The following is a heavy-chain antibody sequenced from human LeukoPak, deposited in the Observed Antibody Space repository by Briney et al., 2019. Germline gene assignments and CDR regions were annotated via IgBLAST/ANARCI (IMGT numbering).Heavy chain of an antibody. Sequence: PGGSLRLSCAASGFTVSSNYMSWVRQAPGKGLEWVSVIYSGGSTYYADSVKGRFTISRDNSKNTLYLQMNSLRAEDTAVYYCARDFTDCSSTSCYPYYYYYMDVWGKGTTVTVSS. V-gene: IGHV3-66*01. CDR3: ARDFTDCSSTSCYPYYYYYMDV. CDR1: GFTVSSNY. CDR2: IYSGGST. J-gene: IGHJ6*03. D-gene: IGHD2-2*01.